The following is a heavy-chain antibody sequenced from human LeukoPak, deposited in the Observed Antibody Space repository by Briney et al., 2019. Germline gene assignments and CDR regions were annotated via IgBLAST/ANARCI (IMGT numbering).Heavy chain of an antibody. J-gene: IGHJ6*03. CDR2: IYYSGRT. Sequence: TSETLSLTCSVSGGSISSYYWSWIRQPPGKGLEWIGYIYYSGRTNYNPSLKSRVTISVDTSKNQFSLTLSPVTAADTAVYYCAREVAVARNYYYYYYMDVWGKGTTVTVSS. V-gene: IGHV4-59*01. CDR1: GGSISSYY. D-gene: IGHD6-19*01. CDR3: AREVAVARNYYYYYYMDV.